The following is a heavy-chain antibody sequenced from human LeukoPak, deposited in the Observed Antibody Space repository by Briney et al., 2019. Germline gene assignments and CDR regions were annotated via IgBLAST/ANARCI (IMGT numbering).Heavy chain of an antibody. D-gene: IGHD2-15*01. CDR3: TTCLLAYSFDY. CDR2: IKSKTNGGTT. J-gene: IGHJ4*02. CDR1: GFTFNNAW. V-gene: IGHV3-15*01. Sequence: GGSLRLSCAASGFTFNNAWMSWVRQAPGKGLEWVGRIKSKTNGGTTDYAAPVKGRFTISRDDSKNTLYLQMNSLKTEDTAVYYCTTCLLAYSFDYWGQGTLVIVSS.